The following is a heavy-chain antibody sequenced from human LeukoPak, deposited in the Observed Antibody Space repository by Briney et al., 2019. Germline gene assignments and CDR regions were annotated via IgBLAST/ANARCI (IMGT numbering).Heavy chain of an antibody. CDR1: GASISSYY. CDR3: ASGPYPAAGTDHQFDY. V-gene: IGHV4-59*01. CDR2: IFYRGST. D-gene: IGHD6-13*01. Sequence: SETLSLTCTVSGASISSYYWSWIQQPPGKGLEWIGYIFYRGSTNYNPSLKSRVTISVDTSKNQFSLKLSSVTAADTAVYYCASGPYPAAGTDHQFDYWGQGTLVTVSS. J-gene: IGHJ4*02.